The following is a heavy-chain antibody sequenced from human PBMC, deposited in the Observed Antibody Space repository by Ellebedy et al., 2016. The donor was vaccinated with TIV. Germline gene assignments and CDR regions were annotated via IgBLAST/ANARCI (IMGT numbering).Heavy chain of an antibody. V-gene: IGHV3-7*01. CDR3: ARDQRNCSVGCSQAFHYTFSMDV. J-gene: IGHJ6*02. Sequence: GGSLRLSCAASGFRFSDFRMTWVRQAPGKGLEVVATIKQDGSETYHLDSVKGRFSISRDNAENFLYLQMNSLRAEDTAVYFCARDQRNCSVGCSQAFHYTFSMDVWGQGTTVTVSS. D-gene: IGHD2-15*01. CDR1: GFRFSDFR. CDR2: IKQDGSET.